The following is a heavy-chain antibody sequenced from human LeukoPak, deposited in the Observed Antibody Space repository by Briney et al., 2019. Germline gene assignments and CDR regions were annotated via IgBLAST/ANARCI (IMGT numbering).Heavy chain of an antibody. D-gene: IGHD4-17*01. CDR3: AKIDGDASNY. CDR2: ISSSDSTI. V-gene: IGHV3-48*03. CDR1: GFTFSSYE. Sequence: GGSLRLSCAASGFTFSSYEMHWVRQAPGKGLEWVSYISSSDSTIYYADSVKGRFTISRDNAKNSLYLQMNSLRAEDTAVYYCAKIDGDASNYWGQGTLVTVSS. J-gene: IGHJ4*02.